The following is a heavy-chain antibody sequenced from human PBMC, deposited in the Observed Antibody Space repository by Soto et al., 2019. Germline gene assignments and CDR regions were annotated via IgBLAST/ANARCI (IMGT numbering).Heavy chain of an antibody. CDR1: GFTFSDYF. CDR2: ISGSSDNI. D-gene: IGHD2-2*01. Sequence: GGSLRLSCAASGFTFSDYFMSWIRQAPGKGLEWVSFISGSSDNIKYADSVKGRFTISRDKAKNSLYLQMNSLRAEDTAVYYCVRDSARIVVVPRVDGDNWLDPWGQGTLVTVSS. CDR3: VRDSARIVVVPRVDGDNWLDP. V-gene: IGHV3-11*06. J-gene: IGHJ5*02.